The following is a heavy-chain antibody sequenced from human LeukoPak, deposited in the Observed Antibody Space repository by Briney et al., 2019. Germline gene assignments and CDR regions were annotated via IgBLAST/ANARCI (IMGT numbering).Heavy chain of an antibody. J-gene: IGHJ4*02. CDR2: INHSGST. V-gene: IGHV4-34*01. CDR3: ARGGAVAATPVLDRYFGY. Sequence: SETLSLTCAVYGGSFSGYYWSWIRQPPGKGLEWIGEINHSGSTNYNPSLKSRVTISVDTSKNQFSLKLSSVTAADTAVYYCARGGAVAATPVLDRYFGYWGQGTLVTVSS. CDR1: GGSFSGYY. D-gene: IGHD2-15*01.